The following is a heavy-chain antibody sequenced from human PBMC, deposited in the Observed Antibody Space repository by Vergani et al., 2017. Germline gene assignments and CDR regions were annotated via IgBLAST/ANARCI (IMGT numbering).Heavy chain of an antibody. CDR1: GYSFTSYW. V-gene: IGHV5-10-1*01. J-gene: IGHJ6*02. CDR2: IDPSDSYT. D-gene: IGHD6-19*01. CDR3: ARLEFSIAVAGPAPNYYYYGMDV. Sequence: EVQLVQSGAEVKKPGESLRISCKGSGYSFTSYWISWVRQMPGKGLEWMGRIDPSDSYTNYSPSFQGHVTISADKSISTAYLQWSSLKASDTAMYYCARLEFSIAVAGPAPNYYYYGMDVWGQGTTVTVSS.